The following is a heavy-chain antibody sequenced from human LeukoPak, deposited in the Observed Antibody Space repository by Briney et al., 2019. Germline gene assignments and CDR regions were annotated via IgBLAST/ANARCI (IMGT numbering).Heavy chain of an antibody. CDR2: INPSGGST. CDR1: GYTFTSYY. CDR3: ARDGGIVVVAYYFDY. J-gene: IGHJ4*02. D-gene: IGHD2-21*01. Sequence: ASVKVSCKASGYTFTSYYMHWVRQAPGQGLEWMGIINPSGGSTSYAQKFQGRVTMTRDTSTSTVYMELSSLRSEDTAVYYCARDGGIVVVAYYFDYWGQGTLVTVSS. V-gene: IGHV1-46*01.